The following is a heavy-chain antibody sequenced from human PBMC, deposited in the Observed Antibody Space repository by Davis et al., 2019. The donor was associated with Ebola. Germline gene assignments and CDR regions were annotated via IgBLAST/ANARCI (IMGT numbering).Heavy chain of an antibody. D-gene: IGHD5-18*01. V-gene: IGHV3-33*06. Sequence: PGGSLRLSCAASGFTFSSYGMHWVRQAPGKGLEWVAVIWYDGSNKYYADSVKGRFTISRDNSKNTLYLQMNSLRAEDTAVYYCAKGQAFSVDTAMPDYWGQGTLVTVSS. CDR3: AKGQAFSVDTAMPDY. J-gene: IGHJ4*02. CDR1: GFTFSSYG. CDR2: IWYDGSNK.